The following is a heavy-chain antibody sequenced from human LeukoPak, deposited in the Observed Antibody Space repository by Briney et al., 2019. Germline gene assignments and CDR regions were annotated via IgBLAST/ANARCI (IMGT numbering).Heavy chain of an antibody. CDR3: TRVGAMPWSDC. J-gene: IGHJ4*02. Sequence: GGSLRLSCEASGFSFSSSSFNWVRQTPGEGLQWVAYISTSGNSTKYADSVKGRFTISRDNAKNSLCLQMNSLRAEDTAVYYCTRVGAMPWSDCWGQGTLVTVSS. V-gene: IGHV3-48*04. CDR2: ISTSGNST. CDR1: GFSFSSSS. D-gene: IGHD1-26*01.